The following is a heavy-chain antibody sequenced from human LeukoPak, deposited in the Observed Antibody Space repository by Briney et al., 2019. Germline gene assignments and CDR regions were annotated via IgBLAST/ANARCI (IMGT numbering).Heavy chain of an antibody. CDR2: ICTSGST. J-gene: IGHJ3*02. CDR3: ARGPAHGGNSFAFGI. V-gene: IGHV4-4*07. D-gene: IGHD4-23*01. CDR1: GDSISNYY. Sequence: SETLSLTCTVSGDSISNYYWSWIRQPAGKGLEWIGRICTSGSTNYKPSLKSRVTMSVDTSKNQFFLKLTSVTAADTAVYYCARGPAHGGNSFAFGIWGQGTMVAVSS.